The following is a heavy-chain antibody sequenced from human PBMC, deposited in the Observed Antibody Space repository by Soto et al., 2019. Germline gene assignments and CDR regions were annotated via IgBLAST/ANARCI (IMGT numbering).Heavy chain of an antibody. J-gene: IGHJ6*02. Sequence: QVQMVQSGPEMKKPGASVKVSCKASGYTFSDFYIHWVRQAPGQGLEWMGWISPSSGGANYAQKFQGRVTLTRDTSIITAYMELSRLRSDDTALYYCARDLRLSGNGMDVWGQGTTVTVSS. CDR3: ARDLRLSGNGMDV. D-gene: IGHD3-10*01. V-gene: IGHV1-2*02. CDR1: GYTFSDFY. CDR2: ISPSSGGA.